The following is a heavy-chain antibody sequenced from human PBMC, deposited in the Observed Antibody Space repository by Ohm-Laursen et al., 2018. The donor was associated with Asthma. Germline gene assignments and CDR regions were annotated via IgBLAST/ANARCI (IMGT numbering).Heavy chain of an antibody. CDR2: IYHSGST. Sequence: TLSLTWTVSGGSISSSNWWSWVRQPPGKGLEWIGEIYHSGSTNYNPSLKSRVTISVDKSKNQFSLKLSSVTAADTAVYYCARDTDTAMVEAGNWFDPWGQGTLVTVSS. D-gene: IGHD5-18*01. CDR1: GGSISSSNW. J-gene: IGHJ5*02. CDR3: ARDTDTAMVEAGNWFDP. V-gene: IGHV4-4*02.